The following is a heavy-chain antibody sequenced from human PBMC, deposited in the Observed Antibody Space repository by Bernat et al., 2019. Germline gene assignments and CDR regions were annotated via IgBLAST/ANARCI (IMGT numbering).Heavy chain of an antibody. CDR3: ARAGGYYDYIWGSYRVNDAFDI. CDR2: IYSGGST. CDR1: GFTVSSNY. J-gene: IGHJ3*02. D-gene: IGHD3-16*02. V-gene: IGHV3-53*05. Sequence: EVQLVETGGGLIQPGGSLRLSCAASGFTVSSNYMSWVRQAPGKGLEWVSVIYSGGSTYYADSVKGRLTISRANSKNTLYLQMNSLRGEDTAVYYSARAGGYYDYIWGSYRVNDAFDIWGQGTMVTVSS.